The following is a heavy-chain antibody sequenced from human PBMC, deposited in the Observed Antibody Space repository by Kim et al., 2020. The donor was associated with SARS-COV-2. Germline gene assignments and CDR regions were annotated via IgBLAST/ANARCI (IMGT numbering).Heavy chain of an antibody. V-gene: IGHV4-34*01. D-gene: IGHD2-2*02. J-gene: IGHJ6*02. Sequence: SETLSLTCAVYGGSFSGHSWTWIRQPPGKGLEWIGEITHSGSTKYNSSLKSRLTISIDMSKNQFSLKLTSVTAADTGLYYCTGGRVGVVPAPVLGLGPYYDYFTLDVWGHGTAVIVSS. CDR3: TGGRVGVVPAPVLGLGPYYDYFTLDV. CDR2: ITHSGST. CDR1: GGSFSGHS.